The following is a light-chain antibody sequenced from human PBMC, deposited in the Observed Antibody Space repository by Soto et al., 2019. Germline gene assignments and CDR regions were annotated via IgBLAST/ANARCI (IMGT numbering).Light chain of an antibody. V-gene: IGKV1-33*01. J-gene: IGKJ1*01. CDR1: QNINNY. CDR2: DAS. Sequence: DIQMTQSPSSLSASVGDRVTITCQASQNINNYLNWYQQKPGRAPKLLIYDASNLEAGVPSRFRGSGSGTDFTFTISRLQPEDIATYYCQQYNSYSGMFGQGTKVDIK. CDR3: QQYNSYSGM.